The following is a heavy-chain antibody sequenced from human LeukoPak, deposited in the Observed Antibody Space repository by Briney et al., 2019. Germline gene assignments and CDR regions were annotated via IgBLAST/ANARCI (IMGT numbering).Heavy chain of an antibody. CDR3: ARGNYYYDSSGYYYAHTGFDY. CDR2: ISSNGGST. J-gene: IGHJ4*02. V-gene: IGHV3-64*01. D-gene: IGHD3-22*01. CDR1: GFTFSSYA. Sequence: HPGGSLRLSCAASGFTFSSYAMHWVRQAPGKGLEYVSAISSNGGSTYYANSVKGRFTISRDNSKNTLYLQMGSLRAEDMAVYYCARGNYYYDSSGYYYAHTGFDYWGQGTLVTVSS.